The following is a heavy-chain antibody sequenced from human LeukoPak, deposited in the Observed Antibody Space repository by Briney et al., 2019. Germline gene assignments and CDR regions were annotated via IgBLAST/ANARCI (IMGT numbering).Heavy chain of an antibody. J-gene: IGHJ5*02. CDR2: IYSGGST. V-gene: IGHV3-66*01. CDR1: RYTVSNNY. D-gene: IGHD3-10*01. Sequence: RGSLRLSCAASRYTVSNNYMRWVRQAPGRGLGWVSLIYSGGSTYYADSVKGRLIISRDNSKNTLYLQMNSLRAEDTAVFYCAKYSYGSGASFDPWGQGTLVTVSS. CDR3: AKYSYGSGASFDP.